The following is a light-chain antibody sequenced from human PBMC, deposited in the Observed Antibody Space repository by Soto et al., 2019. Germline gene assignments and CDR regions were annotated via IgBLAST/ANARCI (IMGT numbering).Light chain of an antibody. V-gene: IGKV1-39*01. CDR2: DAS. CDR3: QQSYSPPWT. Sequence: DIQMTQSPSSLSASLGDTVTITCRASQSISTYVNWYQQKPGKAPKVLISDASTLPSGVPSRFSGSRGGTDITLAISSQQPEDWATYYCQQSYSPPWTFGRGTKVEIK. CDR1: QSISTY. J-gene: IGKJ1*01.